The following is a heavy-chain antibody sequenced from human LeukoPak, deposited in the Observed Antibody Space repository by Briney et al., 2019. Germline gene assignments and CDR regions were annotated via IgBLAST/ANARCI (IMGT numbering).Heavy chain of an antibody. CDR3: ARQNDFRLDY. Sequence: GESLKISCKGSGYTFSSYWIGWARQMPGKGLEWMGIIYPGDPDTRYSPSLQGQVTISVDTSIGTAYLQWSSLKASDTAIYYCARQNDFRLDYWGQGTLVTVSS. CDR1: GYTFSSYW. V-gene: IGHV5-51*01. D-gene: IGHD3-3*01. CDR2: IYPGDPDT. J-gene: IGHJ4*02.